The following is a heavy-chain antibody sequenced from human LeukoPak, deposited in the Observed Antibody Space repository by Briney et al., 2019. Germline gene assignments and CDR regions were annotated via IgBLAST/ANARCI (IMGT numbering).Heavy chain of an antibody. CDR1: GYTFTSYG. CDR3: ARVQASTWYQSYADY. D-gene: IGHD6-13*01. V-gene: IGHV1-18*01. CDR2: ISAYNGNT. J-gene: IGHJ4*02. Sequence: ASVTVSCKASGYTFTSYGISWVRQAPGQGLEWMGWISAYNGNTNYAQSLQGRVNMTTDAPTSTAYMELRSLRSDDTAMYFCARVQASTWYQSYADYWGQGTLVTVSS.